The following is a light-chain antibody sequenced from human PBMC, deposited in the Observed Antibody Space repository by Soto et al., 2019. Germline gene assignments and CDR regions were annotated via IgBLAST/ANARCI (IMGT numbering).Light chain of an antibody. CDR2: YDS. CDR3: QVWDSSSDPWV. Sequence: SYELTQPPSVSVAPGKTARITSGGNNIGSKSVHWYQQKPGQAPVLVIYYDSDRPSGIPERFSGSNSGNTATLTISRVEAGDEADYYCQVWDSSSDPWVFGGGTKLTVL. V-gene: IGLV3-21*04. J-gene: IGLJ3*02. CDR1: NIGSKS.